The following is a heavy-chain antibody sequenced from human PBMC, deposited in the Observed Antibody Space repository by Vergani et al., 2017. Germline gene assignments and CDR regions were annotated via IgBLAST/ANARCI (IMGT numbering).Heavy chain of an antibody. CDR2: IYYRGST. J-gene: IGHJ6*03. CDR3: ARYAWSGYYGRGYYYYYMDV. D-gene: IGHD3-3*01. V-gene: IGHV4-61*10. CDR1: GGSVSSGSYY. Sequence: QVQLQESGPGLVKPSETLSLTCTVSGGSVSSGSYYWSWIRQPAGKGLEWIGYIYYRGSTNYNPSLKSRVTISVEQSKNQFSLKLSSVTAADTAVYYCARYAWSGYYGRGYYYYYMDVWGKGTTVTVSS.